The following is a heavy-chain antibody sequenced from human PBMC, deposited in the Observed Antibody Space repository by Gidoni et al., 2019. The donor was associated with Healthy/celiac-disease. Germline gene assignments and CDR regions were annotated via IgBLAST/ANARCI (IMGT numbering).Heavy chain of an antibody. J-gene: IGHJ4*02. V-gene: IGHV4-39*01. CDR1: GGSISSSSYY. D-gene: IGHD6-13*01. CDR3: AMAAAGTWFDY. Sequence: QLQLQESGPGLVKPSETLSLTCTVSGGSISSSSYYWGWIRQPPGKGLEWIGSIYYSGSTYYNPSLKSRVTISVDTSKNQFSLKLSSVTAADTAVYYCAMAAAGTWFDYWGQGTLVTVSS. CDR2: IYYSGST.